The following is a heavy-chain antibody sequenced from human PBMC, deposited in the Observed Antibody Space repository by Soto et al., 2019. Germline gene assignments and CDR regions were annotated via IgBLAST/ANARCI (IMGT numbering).Heavy chain of an antibody. CDR2: ISSSSSTI. V-gene: IGHV3-48*01. CDR1: GFTFSSYS. J-gene: IGHJ4*02. D-gene: IGHD4-17*01. CDR3: ARDHDGDYGDY. Sequence: GGSLRLSCAASGFTFSSYSMNWVRQAPGKGLEWVSYISSSSSTIYYADSVKGRFTISRDKAKNSLYLQMNGLRAEDTAVYYGARDHDGDYGDYWGQGTLVTVSS.